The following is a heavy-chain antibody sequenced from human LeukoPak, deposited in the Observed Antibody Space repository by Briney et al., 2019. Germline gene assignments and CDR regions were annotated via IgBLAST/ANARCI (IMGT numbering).Heavy chain of an antibody. D-gene: IGHD6-19*01. J-gene: IGHJ5*02. V-gene: IGHV3-23*01. CDR3: AKDDGWAVAGTGWFDP. Sequence: GRSLRLSCAASGFTFSRYGMHWVRQAPGRGLEWVSAISGRDGRTYYTDSVKGRSTISRDNSRDTLYLQMNSLRAEDTAVYYCAKDDGWAVAGTGWFDPWGQGTLVTVSS. CDR2: ISGRDGRT. CDR1: GFTFSRYG.